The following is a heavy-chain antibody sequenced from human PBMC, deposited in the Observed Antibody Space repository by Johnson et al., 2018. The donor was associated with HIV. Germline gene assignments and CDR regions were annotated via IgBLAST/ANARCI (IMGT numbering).Heavy chain of an antibody. CDR1: GFTFSTYG. V-gene: IGHV3-30*18. CDR2: ISYDGSNK. CDR3: AKGWDPMTTVNTFAFDI. Sequence: QVQLVESGGGVVQPGRSLRLSCAASGFTFSTYGMHWVRQAPGKGLGWVAFISYDGSNKYYADSVKGRFTISRDNSKNTLYLQMNTLRAEDAAVYYCAKGWDPMTTVNTFAFDIWGQGTMVTVSS. J-gene: IGHJ3*02. D-gene: IGHD4-11*01.